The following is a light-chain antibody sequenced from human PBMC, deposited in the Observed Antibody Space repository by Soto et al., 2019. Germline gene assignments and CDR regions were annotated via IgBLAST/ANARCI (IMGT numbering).Light chain of an antibody. J-gene: IGLJ2*01. CDR2: DVS. Sequence: QSALTQPASVSGSPGQSITISCTGTSSDVGGYKYVSWYQQHPGKAPKLMIYDVSNRPSGVSNRFSGSKSGNTASLTISGLQAEDEADYYCSSYTSSSTPVVFGEGTRLTVL. V-gene: IGLV2-14*01. CDR3: SSYTSSSTPVV. CDR1: SSDVGGYKY.